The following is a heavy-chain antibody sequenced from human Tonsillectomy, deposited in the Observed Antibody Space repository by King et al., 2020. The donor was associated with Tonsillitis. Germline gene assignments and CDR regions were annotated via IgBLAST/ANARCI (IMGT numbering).Heavy chain of an antibody. CDR3: ARKGGTVGRQDWLDP. Sequence: VQLVESGGGVVQPGRSLRLSCAASGFTFSSYGMHWVRPAPGKGLEWVAFIWYDGSNKYYGDSVKGRFTISRDNSKNTLYLEMNSLRAEDTATYYCARKGGTVGRQDWLDPWGQGTLVTVSS. CDR2: IWYDGSNK. CDR1: GFTFSSYG. V-gene: IGHV3-33*01. D-gene: IGHD1/OR15-1a*01. J-gene: IGHJ5*02.